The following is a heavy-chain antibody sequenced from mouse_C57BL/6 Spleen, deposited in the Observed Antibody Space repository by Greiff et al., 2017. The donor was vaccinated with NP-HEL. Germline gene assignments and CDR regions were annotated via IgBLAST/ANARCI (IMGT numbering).Heavy chain of an antibody. CDR2: IYPGSGST. Sequence: QVQLQQPGAELVKPGASVKMSCKASGYTFTSYWITWVKQRPGEGLEWIGDIYPGSGSTNYNEKFKSKATLTVDTSSSTAYMQLSSLTSEDSAVYYCARRGGYSWYFDVWGTGTTVTVSS. CDR3: ARRGGYSWYFDV. J-gene: IGHJ1*03. CDR1: GYTFTSYW. D-gene: IGHD2-3*01. V-gene: IGHV1-55*01.